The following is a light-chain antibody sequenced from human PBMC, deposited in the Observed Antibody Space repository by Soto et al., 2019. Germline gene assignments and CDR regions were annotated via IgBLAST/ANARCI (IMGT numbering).Light chain of an antibody. Sequence: IVWTQSQATQSLSPGERATLSCRASQSVSSSYLAWYQQKPGQAPSLLIYGASNRATGIPARFSGSGSGTDFTLTISSLEPEDFAVYYCQQRSNWPLTFGGGTKVE. CDR3: QQRSNWPLT. CDR2: GAS. V-gene: IGKV3-11*01. CDR1: QSVSSSY. J-gene: IGKJ4*01.